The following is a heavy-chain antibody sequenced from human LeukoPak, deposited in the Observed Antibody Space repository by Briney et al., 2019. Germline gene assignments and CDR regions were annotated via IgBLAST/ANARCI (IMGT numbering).Heavy chain of an antibody. J-gene: IGHJ4*02. CDR1: GYTFTKYA. CDR3: ANCYDSSGFFAY. V-gene: IGHV7-4-1*02. Sequence: ASVKVSCKGSGYTFTKYAISWVRQAPGQGLEYMGWIDTNTGNPTYAQGFTGRFVFTLDTSVSTAYLQISSLRAEDSAIYFCANCYDSSGFFAYWGQGTLVTVSS. CDR2: IDTNTGNP. D-gene: IGHD3-22*01.